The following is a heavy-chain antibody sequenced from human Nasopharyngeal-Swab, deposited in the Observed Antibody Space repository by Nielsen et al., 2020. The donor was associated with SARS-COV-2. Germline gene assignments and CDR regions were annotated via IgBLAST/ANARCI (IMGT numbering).Heavy chain of an antibody. CDR1: GGSISNGYY. Sequence: SETLSLTCSVSGGSISNGYYWGWIRQTPGKGREWMGSMYYTGSTYYNPSLKSRVTMSVDTSRNQFSLKLNSVTAADTAVYYRARHVRFQLRHFDYRGQGNQVTVSS. V-gene: IGHV4-39*01. D-gene: IGHD2-2*01. J-gene: IGHJ4*02. CDR2: MYYTGST. CDR3: ARHVRFQLRHFDY.